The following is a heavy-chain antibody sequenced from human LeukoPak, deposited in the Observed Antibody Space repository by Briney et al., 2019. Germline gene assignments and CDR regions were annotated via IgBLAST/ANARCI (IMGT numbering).Heavy chain of an antibody. D-gene: IGHD4-17*01. Sequence: ASVKVSCKASGYTFTSYDINWVRRATGQGLEWMGWMNPNSGNTGYAQKFQGRVTMTRNTSISTAYMELSSLRSEDTAVYYCARAMTTVTTLFNYWGQGTLVTVSS. CDR3: ARAMTTVTTLFNY. CDR1: GYTFTSYD. V-gene: IGHV1-8*01. J-gene: IGHJ4*02. CDR2: MNPNSGNT.